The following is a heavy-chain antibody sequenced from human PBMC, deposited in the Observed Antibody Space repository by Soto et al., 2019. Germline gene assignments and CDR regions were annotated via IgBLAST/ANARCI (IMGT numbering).Heavy chain of an antibody. CDR1: GIIFNTAW. Sequence: GGSLRLSCAASGIIFNTAWMHWLPHTPGKGLEWVGRIKSNNNGGTIDYAAPVVGRFTISRDDSQNTVYLEMNSLKTEDTAVSYFFADLPDSGAYAFDYWGQGNXVTVSS. CDR2: IKSNNNGGTI. J-gene: IGHJ4*02. D-gene: IGHD3-10*01. CDR3: FADLPDSGAYAFDY. V-gene: IGHV3-15*07.